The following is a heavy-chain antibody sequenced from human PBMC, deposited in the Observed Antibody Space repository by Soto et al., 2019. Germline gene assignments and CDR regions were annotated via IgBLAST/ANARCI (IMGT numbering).Heavy chain of an antibody. J-gene: IGHJ5*02. V-gene: IGHV5-10-1*01. CDR3: ARQGWLAYNWFDP. D-gene: IGHD6-19*01. Sequence: RGESLKISCKGSGYSFTSYWISWVRQMPGKGLEWMGRIDPSDSYTNYSPSFQGHVTISADKSISTAYLQWSSLKASDTAMYYCARQGWLAYNWFDPWGQRPLVTVSS. CDR2: IDPSDSYT. CDR1: GYSFTSYW.